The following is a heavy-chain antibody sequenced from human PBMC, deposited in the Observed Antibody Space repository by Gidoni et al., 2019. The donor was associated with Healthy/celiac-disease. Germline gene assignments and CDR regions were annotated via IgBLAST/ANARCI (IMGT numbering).Heavy chain of an antibody. Sequence: QVQLVQSGAEAMKPGSSVTVSCKASGGTCSSYAISWVRQAPGQGLEWMGGIIPIFGTANYAQKFQGRVTITADESTSTAYMELSSLRSEDTAVYYCARTNYGGNSAYYYYGMDVWGQGTTVTVSS. D-gene: IGHD4-17*01. CDR2: IIPIFGTA. V-gene: IGHV1-69*01. CDR1: GGTCSSYA. J-gene: IGHJ6*02. CDR3: ARTNYGGNSAYYYYGMDV.